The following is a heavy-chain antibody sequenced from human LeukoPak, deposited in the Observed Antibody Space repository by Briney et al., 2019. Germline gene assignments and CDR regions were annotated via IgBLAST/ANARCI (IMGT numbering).Heavy chain of an antibody. CDR1: GFTFSSYA. CDR2: ISYDGSNK. Sequence: GGSLRLSCAASGFTFSSYAMHWVRQAPGKGLEWVAVISYDGSNKYYADSVKGRFTISRDNSKNTLYLQMNSLRAEDTAVYYCARVHRPFGVGYYYYYYGMDVWGQGTTVTVSS. J-gene: IGHJ6*02. D-gene: IGHD3-10*01. CDR3: ARVHRPFGVGYYYYYYGMDV. V-gene: IGHV3-30-3*01.